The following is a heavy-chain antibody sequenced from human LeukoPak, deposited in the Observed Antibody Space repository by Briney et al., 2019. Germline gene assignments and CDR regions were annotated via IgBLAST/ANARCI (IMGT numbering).Heavy chain of an antibody. CDR3: AKTIYSSGWFHYFDY. Sequence: GSLRLSCAASGFTFSSYAMSWVRQAPGKGLEWVSAISGSGGSTYYADSVKGRFTTSRDNSKNTLYLQMNSLRAEDTAVYYCAKTIYSSGWFHYFDYWGQGTLVNVSS. D-gene: IGHD6-19*01. CDR1: GFTFSSYA. V-gene: IGHV3-23*01. CDR2: ISGSGGST. J-gene: IGHJ4*02.